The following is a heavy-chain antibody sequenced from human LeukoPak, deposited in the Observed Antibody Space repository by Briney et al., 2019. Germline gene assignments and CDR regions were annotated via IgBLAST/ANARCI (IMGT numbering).Heavy chain of an antibody. CDR1: GLTFSNSA. V-gene: IGHV3-23*01. CDR3: ARTEGELLSDGYFDY. Sequence: GGSLRLSCAASGLTFSNSALSWVRQAPGKGLEWVSDISGSGGSTYYADSVKGRFTISRDNSKNTLYLQMNSLRAEDTAVYYCARTEGELLSDGYFDYWGQGTLVTVSS. CDR2: ISGSGGST. D-gene: IGHD1-26*01. J-gene: IGHJ4*02.